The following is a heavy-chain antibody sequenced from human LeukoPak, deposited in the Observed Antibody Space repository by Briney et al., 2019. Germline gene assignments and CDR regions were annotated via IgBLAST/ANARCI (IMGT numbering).Heavy chain of an antibody. J-gene: IGHJ6*03. CDR2: IYHTGRT. Sequence: SETLSLTCNVSGGSMNTDDFHWTWIRQPPGKGLEWIAYIYHTGRTYYNPSLKSRIAISVDTSKNQFSLKMTFATATDTAVYYCARGSGYFYYMDVWGKGTTVIVSS. CDR1: GGSMNTDDFH. V-gene: IGHV4-30-4*08. CDR3: ARGSGYFYYMDV. D-gene: IGHD1-26*01.